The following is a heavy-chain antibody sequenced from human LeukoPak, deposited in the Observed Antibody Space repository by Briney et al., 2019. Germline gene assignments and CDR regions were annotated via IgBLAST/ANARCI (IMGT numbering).Heavy chain of an antibody. CDR3: ARVPPQGVGWFDP. J-gene: IGHJ5*02. D-gene: IGHD2-8*01. V-gene: IGHV4-4*07. CDR2: IYTSGST. Sequence: SETLSLTCTVSGGSISSYYWSWVRQPAGKGLEWIGRIYTSGSTNYNPSLKSRVTISVDKSKNQFSLKLSSATAADTAVYYCARVPPQGVGWFDPWGQGTLVTVSS. CDR1: GGSISSYY.